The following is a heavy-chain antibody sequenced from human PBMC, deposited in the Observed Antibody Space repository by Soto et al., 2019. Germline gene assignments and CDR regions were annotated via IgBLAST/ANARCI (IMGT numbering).Heavy chain of an antibody. D-gene: IGHD1-26*01. CDR1: GYTFSGHY. V-gene: IGHV1-2*02. CDR2: IGPESGAT. Sequence: GASVQVSCKTSGYTFSGHYIHWVRQAPQQGPEWMGEIGPESGATRYAEKFRGRVTMTMDTSITTVYMELSNLSPDDTAVYYCGRGRSGQIVIFYWGQGTPVTVSS. CDR3: GRGRSGQIVIFY. J-gene: IGHJ4*02.